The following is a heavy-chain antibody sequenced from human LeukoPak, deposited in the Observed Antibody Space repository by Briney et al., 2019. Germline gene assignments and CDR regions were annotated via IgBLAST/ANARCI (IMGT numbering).Heavy chain of an antibody. CDR1: GFTFSSYA. D-gene: IGHD6-13*01. CDR3: AKDLGAAGIPAPPYYFDY. CDR2: ISGSGGST. Sequence: GGSLRLSCAASGFTFSSYAMSWVRQAPGKGLEWVSAISGSGGSTYYADSVKGRFTISRDNSKNTLYLQMNSLRAEDTAVYYCAKDLGAAGIPAPPYYFDYWGQGTLVTVSS. V-gene: IGHV3-23*01. J-gene: IGHJ4*02.